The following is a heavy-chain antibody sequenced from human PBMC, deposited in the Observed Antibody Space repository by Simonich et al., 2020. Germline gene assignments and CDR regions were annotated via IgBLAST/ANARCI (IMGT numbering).Heavy chain of an antibody. J-gene: IGHJ5*02. Sequence: QVQLVQSGSEVKKPGASVKVSCKASGYTFTGSYMHWGGQAPGQGVWWSGLINPNSGGKNDAKKFQGRVTMTRDTSISTAYMELSRLRSDDTAVYYCAREEANGYSSSWNWFDPWGQGTLVTVSS. CDR3: AREEANGYSSSWNWFDP. CDR2: INPNSGGK. V-gene: IGHV1-2*02. CDR1: GYTFTGSY. D-gene: IGHD6-13*01.